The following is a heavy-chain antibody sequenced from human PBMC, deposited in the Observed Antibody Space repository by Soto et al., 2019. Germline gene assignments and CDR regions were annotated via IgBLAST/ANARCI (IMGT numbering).Heavy chain of an antibody. CDR3: ARDRGSSGMFELDV. D-gene: IGHD6-19*01. CDR2: IRHTTSAT. Sequence: GGSLRLSCVASQFPFDVYSMHWVRQAPGKGLEWVSYIRHTTSATFCADAVKGRFTISRDNRKNSLFLQMNSLGDDDTGVYFCARDRGSSGMFELDVWGPGTLVTVSS. CDR1: QFPFDVYS. V-gene: IGHV3-48*02. J-gene: IGHJ3*01.